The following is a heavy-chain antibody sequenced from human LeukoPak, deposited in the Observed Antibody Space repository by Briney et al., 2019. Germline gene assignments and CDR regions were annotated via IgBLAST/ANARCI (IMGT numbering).Heavy chain of an antibody. D-gene: IGHD4-17*01. V-gene: IGHV1-18*04. CDR2: ISAYNGNT. Sequence: GASVKVSCKASGYTFTAYYMHWVRQAPGQGLEWMGWISAYNGNTNYAQKLQGRVTMTTDTSTSTAYMELRSLRSDDTAVYYCARAHGARAEYFQHWGQGTLVTVSS. J-gene: IGHJ1*01. CDR3: ARAHGARAEYFQH. CDR1: GYTFTAYY.